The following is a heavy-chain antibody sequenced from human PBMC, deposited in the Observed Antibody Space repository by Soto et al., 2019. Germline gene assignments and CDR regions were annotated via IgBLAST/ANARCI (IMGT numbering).Heavy chain of an antibody. D-gene: IGHD2-2*01. CDR3: AKTTALYGSSSSYAADY. J-gene: IGHJ4*02. CDR2: ISYDGSNK. V-gene: IGHV3-30*18. CDR1: GFTFSSYG. Sequence: GGSLRLSCAASGFTFSSYGIHWVRQAPGKGLEWVAFISYDGSNKYYADSVKGRFTISRDNSKNMLFLQMNSLRAEDTVEYYCAKTTALYGSSSSYAADYWGQGTLVTVSS.